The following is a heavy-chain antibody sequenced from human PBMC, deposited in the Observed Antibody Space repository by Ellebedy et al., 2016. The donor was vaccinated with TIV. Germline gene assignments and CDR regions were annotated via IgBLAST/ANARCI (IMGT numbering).Heavy chain of an antibody. J-gene: IGHJ4*02. D-gene: IGHD1-26*01. V-gene: IGHV4-59*01. CDR3: ARWGGSYFFDY. CDR1: GGSISSYY. CDR2: ISYSGST. Sequence: MPSETLSLTCTVSGGSISSYYWSWIRQPPGKGLEWIGYISYSGSTNYNPSLKSRVTISVDTSKNQFSLRLSSVTAADTAVYYCARWGGSYFFDYWGQGTLVTVSS.